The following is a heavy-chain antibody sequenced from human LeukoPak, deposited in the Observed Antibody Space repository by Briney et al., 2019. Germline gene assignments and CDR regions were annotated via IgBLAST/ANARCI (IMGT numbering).Heavy chain of an antibody. J-gene: IGHJ6*04. CDR2: ISYDGSNK. CDR1: GFTFSSYA. V-gene: IGHV3-30*04. D-gene: IGHD2-2*01. Sequence: PGGSLRLSCAASGFTFSSYAMHWVRQAPGKGLEWVAVISYDGSNKYYADSVNGRFTISRDNSKNTLYLQMNSLRAEDTAVYYCARDPTIVVVPCGMDVWGKGTTVTVSS. CDR3: ARDPTIVVVPCGMDV.